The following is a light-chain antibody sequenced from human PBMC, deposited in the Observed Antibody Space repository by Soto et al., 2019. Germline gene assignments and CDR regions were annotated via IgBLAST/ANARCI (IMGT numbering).Light chain of an antibody. V-gene: IGKV3-15*01. J-gene: IGKJ1*01. CDR2: GAS. CDR1: QSVSSN. Sequence: EIVLTQSPGTLSLSPGERATLSCRASQSVSSNLAWYQQKPGQAPRLLIYGASTRATGIPARFSGSGSGTEFTLTISSLQPEDFATYFCQQSYSTPPWTFGQGTKVDIK. CDR3: QQSYSTPPWT.